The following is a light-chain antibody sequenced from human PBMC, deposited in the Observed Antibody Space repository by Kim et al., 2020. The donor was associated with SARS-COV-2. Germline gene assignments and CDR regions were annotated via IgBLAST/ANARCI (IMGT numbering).Light chain of an antibody. Sequence: GHSITITGTGSTSDIGGYKYISWYQQHSGKAPKLMIYDVNNRPSGVPNRFSGSQSGYTASLTISGLHAEDEADYYCISYTNRNSVVFGGGTQLTVL. CDR2: DVN. V-gene: IGLV2-14*04. CDR3: ISYTNRNSVV. J-gene: IGLJ2*01. CDR1: TSDIGGYKY.